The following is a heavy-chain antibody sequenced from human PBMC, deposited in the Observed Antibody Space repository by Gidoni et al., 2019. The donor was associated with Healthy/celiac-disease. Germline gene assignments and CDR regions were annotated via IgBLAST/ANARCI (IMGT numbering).Heavy chain of an antibody. D-gene: IGHD3-10*01. V-gene: IGHV3-53*01. Sequence: TISRDNSKNTLYLQMNSLRAEDTAVYYCARDTGALLWFRELRGMDVWGQGTTVTVSS. CDR3: ARDTGALLWFRELRGMDV. J-gene: IGHJ6*02.